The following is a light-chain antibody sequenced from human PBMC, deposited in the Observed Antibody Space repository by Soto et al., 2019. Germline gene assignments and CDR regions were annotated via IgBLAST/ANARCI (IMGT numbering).Light chain of an antibody. V-gene: IGLV2-23*01. J-gene: IGLJ3*02. CDR2: EDT. Sequence: QSTLTQPASGSGSPGQSITISCTGTSSDVGSYNLVSWYQQHQGKAPKLMVYEDTERPSGVSNRFSGSKSGNTASLTISGLQAEDEADYYCCSYAGSRSPWVFGGGTKLTVL. CDR1: SSDVGSYNL. CDR3: CSYAGSRSPWV.